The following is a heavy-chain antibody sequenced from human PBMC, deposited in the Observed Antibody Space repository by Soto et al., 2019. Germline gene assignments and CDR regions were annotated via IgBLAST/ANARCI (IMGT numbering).Heavy chain of an antibody. V-gene: IGHV1-69*12. CDR2: IIPIFGTA. D-gene: IGHD3-10*01. Sequence: QVQLVQSGAEVKKPGSSVKVSCKASGGTFSSYAISWVRQAPGQGLEWMGGIIPIFGTANYAQKFQGRVTITADESTSTAYMELSSLRSEYTAVYYCAGEEGAMVRGVIICCYGMEVWGQGTTVTVSS. CDR3: AGEEGAMVRGVIICCYGMEV. CDR1: GGTFSSYA. J-gene: IGHJ6*02.